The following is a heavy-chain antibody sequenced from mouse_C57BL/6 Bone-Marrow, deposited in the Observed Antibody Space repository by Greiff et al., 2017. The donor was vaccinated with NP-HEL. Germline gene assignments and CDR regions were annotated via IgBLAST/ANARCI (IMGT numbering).Heavy chain of an antibody. CDR3: ARLRRTFDY. V-gene: IGHV1-4*01. CDR2: INPSSGYT. CDR1: GYTFPSYP. Sequence: QVQLQQSGAELARPGASVKMSCKASGYTFPSYPMHWVKQRPGQGLEWIGYINPSSGYTKYNQKFKDKATLTADKSSSTAYMQLSSLTSEDSAVYYCARLRRTFDYWGQGTTLTVSS. D-gene: IGHD2-12*01. J-gene: IGHJ2*01.